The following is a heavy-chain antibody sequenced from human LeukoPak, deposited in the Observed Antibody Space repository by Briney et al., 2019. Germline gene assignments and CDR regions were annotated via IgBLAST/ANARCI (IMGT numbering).Heavy chain of an antibody. V-gene: IGHV1-2*02. CDR2: INPNSGGT. Sequence: ASVKVSCKASGYTFTGYYMHWVRQAPGQGLEWMGWINPNSGGTNYAQKFQGRVTMTRDTSISTAYMELSRLRSDDTAVYYCARDRGRAVAGMMAGGYWGQGTLVTVSS. CDR3: ARDRGRAVAGMMAGGY. D-gene: IGHD6-19*01. J-gene: IGHJ4*02. CDR1: GYTFTGYY.